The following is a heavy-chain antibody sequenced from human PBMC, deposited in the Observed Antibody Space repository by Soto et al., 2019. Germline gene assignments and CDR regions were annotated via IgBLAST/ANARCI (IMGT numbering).Heavy chain of an antibody. D-gene: IGHD2-15*01. CDR3: ARVGGNPPGYYYGMDV. CDR2: IKQDGSEK. V-gene: IGHV3-7*01. Sequence: LRLSCAASGFTFSSYWMSWVRQAPGKGLEWVANIKQDGSEKYYVDSVKGRFTISRDNAKNSLYLQMNSLRAEDTAVYYCARVGGNPPGYYYGMDVWGQGTTVTVSS. J-gene: IGHJ6*02. CDR1: GFTFSSYW.